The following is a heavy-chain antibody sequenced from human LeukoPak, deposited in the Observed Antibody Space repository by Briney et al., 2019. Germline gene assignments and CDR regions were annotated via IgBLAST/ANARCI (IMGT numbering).Heavy chain of an antibody. CDR2: ITGSGDST. Sequence: GGSLRLSCAASGFIFRNYAMSWVRQAPGKGLEWVSAITGSGDSTYYADSVKGRFTISRGNSKNTLYVEMNTLRAEDTAVYYCAKWGDDDILTGYYVSDFWGQGTLVTVSS. J-gene: IGHJ4*02. D-gene: IGHD3-9*01. V-gene: IGHV3-23*01. CDR3: AKWGDDDILTGYYVSDF. CDR1: GFIFRNYA.